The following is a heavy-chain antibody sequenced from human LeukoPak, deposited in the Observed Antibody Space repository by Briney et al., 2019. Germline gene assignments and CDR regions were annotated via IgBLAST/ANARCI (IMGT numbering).Heavy chain of an antibody. CDR2: IYYSGST. CDR3: ARGGGYSYGYSFDY. CDR1: GGSTSSGDYY. V-gene: IGHV4-30-4*01. J-gene: IGHJ4*02. Sequence: SETLSLTCTVSGGSTSSGDYYWSWIRQPPGKGLEWIGYIYYSGSTYYNPSLKSRVTISVDTSKNQFSLKLSSVTAADTAVYYCARGGGYSYGYSFDYWGQGTLVTVSS. D-gene: IGHD5-18*01.